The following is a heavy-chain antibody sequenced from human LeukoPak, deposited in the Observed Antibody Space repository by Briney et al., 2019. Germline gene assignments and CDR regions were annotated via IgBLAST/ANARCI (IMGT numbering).Heavy chain of an antibody. CDR1: GFTFSGYA. CDR3: ARPGLAVAGTRWFDP. D-gene: IGHD6-19*01. J-gene: IGHJ5*02. Sequence: PGGSLRLSCAASGFTFSGYAMSWVRQAPGESPEWVSALGSGGRGSHYADSVKGRFTISRDDSKNTLYLQMNSLGAEDTAVYFCARPGLAVAGTRWFDPWGQGTLVTVSS. V-gene: IGHV3-23*01. CDR2: LGSGGRGS.